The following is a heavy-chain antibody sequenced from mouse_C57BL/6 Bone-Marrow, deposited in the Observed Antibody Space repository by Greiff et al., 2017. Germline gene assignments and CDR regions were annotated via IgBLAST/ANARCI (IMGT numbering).Heavy chain of an antibody. V-gene: IGHV1-81*01. Sequence: QVQLQQSGAELARPGASVKLSCKASGYTFTSYGISWVKQRTGQGLEWIGEIYPRSGNTYYNEKFKGKATLTADKSSSPAYMELSSLTSEDSAVYFCARGAYYGSSYVYAMDYWGQGTSVTVSS. D-gene: IGHD1-1*01. CDR1: GYTFTSYG. CDR2: IYPRSGNT. CDR3: ARGAYYGSSYVYAMDY. J-gene: IGHJ4*01.